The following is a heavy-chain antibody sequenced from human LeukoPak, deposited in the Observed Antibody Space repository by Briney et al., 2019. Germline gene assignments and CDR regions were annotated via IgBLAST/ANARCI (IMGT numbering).Heavy chain of an antibody. CDR1: GGSISSSSYY. J-gene: IGHJ4*02. D-gene: IGHD5-18*01. Sequence: SETLSLTCTVSGGSISSSSYYWGWIRQPPGKGLEWIESIYYSGSTYYNPSLKSRVTISVDTSKNQFSLKLSSVTAADTAVYYCARGGYSYGIDYWGQGTLVTVSS. CDR2: IYYSGST. CDR3: ARGGYSYGIDY. V-gene: IGHV4-39*07.